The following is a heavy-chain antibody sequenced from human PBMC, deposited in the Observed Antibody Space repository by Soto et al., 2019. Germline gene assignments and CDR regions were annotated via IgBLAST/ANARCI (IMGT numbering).Heavy chain of an antibody. CDR1: GVTFSSYA. CDR3: ARTRTPPGIAALDYYYYGMDV. J-gene: IGHJ6*02. Sequence: SAKVSCKASGVTFSSYAISWVRQAPGQGLEWMGGIIPIFGTANYAQKFQGRVTITADESTSTAYMELSSLRSEDTAVYYCARTRTPPGIAALDYYYYGMDVWGQGTTVTVSS. D-gene: IGHD6-25*01. V-gene: IGHV1-69*13. CDR2: IIPIFGTA.